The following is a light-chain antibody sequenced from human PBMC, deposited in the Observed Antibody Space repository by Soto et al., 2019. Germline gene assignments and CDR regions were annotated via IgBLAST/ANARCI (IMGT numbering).Light chain of an antibody. V-gene: IGLV2-14*01. CDR2: DVN. Sequence: QSALTQPASVSGSPGQSITISCTGTSSDVDGYNYVSWYQYHPGKAPKLMIYDVNNRPSGVSNRFSGSKSGNTASLTISGLQADDEADYYCSSFTISRNTVIFGRGTKLTVL. J-gene: IGLJ2*01. CDR1: SSDVDGYNY. CDR3: SSFTISRNTVI.